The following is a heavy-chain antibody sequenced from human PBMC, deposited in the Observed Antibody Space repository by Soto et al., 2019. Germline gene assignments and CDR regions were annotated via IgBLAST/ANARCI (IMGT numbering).Heavy chain of an antibody. CDR3: ARLDGNDYDSSGYYYYYYGMDV. V-gene: IGHV3-11*01. D-gene: IGHD3-22*01. J-gene: IGHJ6*02. CDR1: GFTFSDYY. CDR2: ISSSGSTI. Sequence: QVQLVESGGGLVKPGGSLRLSCAASGFTFSDYYMSWIRQAPGKGLEWVSYISSSGSTIYYADSVKGRFTISRDNAKNSLYLQVNGLRAEDTAVYYCARLDGNDYDSSGYYYYYYGMDVWGQGTTVTVSS.